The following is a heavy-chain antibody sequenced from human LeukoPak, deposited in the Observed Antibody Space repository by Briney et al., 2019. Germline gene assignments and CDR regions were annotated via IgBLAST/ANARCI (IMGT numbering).Heavy chain of an antibody. CDR3: ARASWVSSTDAVR. Sequence: PGGSLTLSCAASGLSVSSFAMSGVRQGPGRGREWVSSIRGNGETLYADSGKGRFTLYSDSSRNTVYFQLNNLRVEDTAIYYCARASWVSSTDAVRRGPGTLVTVSS. J-gene: IGHJ4*02. CDR1: GLSVSSFA. CDR2: IRGNGET. V-gene: IGHV3-23*01. D-gene: IGHD3-16*01.